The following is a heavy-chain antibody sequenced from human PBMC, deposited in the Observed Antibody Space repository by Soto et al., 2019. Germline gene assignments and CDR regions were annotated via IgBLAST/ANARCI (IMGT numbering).Heavy chain of an antibody. V-gene: IGHV3-30-3*01. D-gene: IGHD5-18*01. CDR3: ARDLREVDTAPGMDV. CDR2: ISYDGSNK. J-gene: IGHJ6*02. Sequence: QVQLVESGGGVVQPGRSLRLSCAASGFTFSSYAMHWVRQAPGKGLEWVAVISYDGSNKYYADSVKGRFTISRDNSKNTLDLQMNSLRAEDTAVYYCARDLREVDTAPGMDVWGQGTTVPVSS. CDR1: GFTFSSYA.